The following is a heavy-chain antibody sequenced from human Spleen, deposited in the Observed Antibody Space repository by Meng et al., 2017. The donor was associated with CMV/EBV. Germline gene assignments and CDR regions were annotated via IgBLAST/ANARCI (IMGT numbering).Heavy chain of an antibody. CDR3: ARQLVPNWADMTENFDY. D-gene: IGHD7-27*01. Sequence: LRLSCAVAGDSISTNNYFWVWIRQPPGKGLEWLGRVSYSGTSHYNPSLKGRLTISVDTSNNHFSLTLTSVTAADTALYYCARQLVPNWADMTENFDYWGQGTLVTVSS. J-gene: IGHJ4*02. V-gene: IGHV4-39*01. CDR2: VSYSGTS. CDR1: GDSISTNNYF.